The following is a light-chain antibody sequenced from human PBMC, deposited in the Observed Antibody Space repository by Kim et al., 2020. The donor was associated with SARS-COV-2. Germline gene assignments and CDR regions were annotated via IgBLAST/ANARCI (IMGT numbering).Light chain of an antibody. CDR2: GNS. V-gene: IGLV1-40*01. CDR3: QSYDYSLGGSVV. J-gene: IGLJ2*01. CDR1: RANSVGGNG. Sequence: VSMPCTGSRANSVGGNGVHWYRQRPGAAPHLLLYGNSDRPSGFPDRFSGSKSATSASLAITGLQTEDEADYYCQSYDYSLGGSVVFGGGTKLTVL.